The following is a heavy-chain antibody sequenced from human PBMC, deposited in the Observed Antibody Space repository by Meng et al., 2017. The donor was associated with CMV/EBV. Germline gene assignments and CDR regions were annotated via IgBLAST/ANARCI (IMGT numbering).Heavy chain of an antibody. Sequence: GESLKISCAASGFTFSDYYMSWIRQAPGKGLEWVSYISSSGSTIYYADSVKGRFTISRDNAKNSLYLQMNSLRAEDTAVYYCAREAVDDFWSGYYYYGMELGFDYWGQGTLVTVSS. CDR2: ISSSGSTI. CDR3: AREAVDDFWSGYYYYGMELGFDY. V-gene: IGHV3-11*01. CDR1: GFTFSDYY. D-gene: IGHD3-3*01. J-gene: IGHJ4*02.